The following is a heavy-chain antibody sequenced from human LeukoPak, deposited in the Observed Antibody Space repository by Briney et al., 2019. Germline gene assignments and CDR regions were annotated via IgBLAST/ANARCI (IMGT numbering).Heavy chain of an antibody. D-gene: IGHD6-13*01. CDR1: GFTVSSNY. CDR2: IYSGGST. V-gene: IGHV3-66*01. J-gene: IGHJ3*02. CDR3: ARDGSAAAGPYDAFDI. Sequence: GGSLRLSCAASGFTVSSNYMSWVRQAPGKGLEWVSVIYSGGSTYYADSVKGRFTISRDNSKNTLYLQMNSLRAEDTAVYYCARDGSAAAGPYDAFDIWGQGTMVTVSS.